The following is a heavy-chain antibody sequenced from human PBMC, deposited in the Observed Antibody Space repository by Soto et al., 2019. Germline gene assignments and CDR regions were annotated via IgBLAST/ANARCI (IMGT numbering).Heavy chain of an antibody. V-gene: IGHV3-66*01. CDR2: IYSGGST. J-gene: IGHJ4*02. CDR1: GFTVSNNY. Sequence: PGGSLRLSSAASGFTVSNNYMSWVRQAPGKGLEWVSLIYSGGSTYYADSVKGRFTISRDSSKNTLYLQMNSLRAEDTAMYYCAAYSHKGYWGQGTLVSVSS. D-gene: IGHD3-16*01. CDR3: AAYSHKGY.